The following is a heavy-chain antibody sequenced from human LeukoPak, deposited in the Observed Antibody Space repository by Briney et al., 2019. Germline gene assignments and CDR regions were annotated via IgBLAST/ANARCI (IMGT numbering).Heavy chain of an antibody. V-gene: IGHV1-2*02. CDR3: ARVQSHVLLWFGELLTPGGYYFDY. CDR1: GYTLTELS. D-gene: IGHD3-10*01. J-gene: IGHJ4*02. CDR2: INPNSGGT. Sequence: ASVKVSCKVSGYTLTELSMHWVRQAPGQGLEWMGWINPNSGGTNYAQKFQGRVTMTRDTSISTAYMELSRLRSDDTAVYYCARVQSHVLLWFGELLTPGGYYFDYWGQGTLVTVSS.